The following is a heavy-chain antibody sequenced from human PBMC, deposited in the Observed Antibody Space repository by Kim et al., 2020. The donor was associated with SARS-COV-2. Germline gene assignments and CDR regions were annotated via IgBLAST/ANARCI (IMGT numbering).Heavy chain of an antibody. CDR3: PSAKSDYSYY. V-gene: IGHV4-31*03. CDR1: GGSISSGCYY. J-gene: IGHJ6*01. CDR2: IYYSASS. D-gene: IGHD4-4*01. Sequence: SETLSLTCTVSGGSISSGCYYWIWIRQHPGKGLEWLGYIYYSASSYYNPSPQSRLTISLDTYKYQLSLKLSSVTAAATAVYYCPSAKSDYSYY.